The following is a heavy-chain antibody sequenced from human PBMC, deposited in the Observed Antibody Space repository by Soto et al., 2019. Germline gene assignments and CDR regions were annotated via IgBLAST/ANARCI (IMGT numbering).Heavy chain of an antibody. V-gene: IGHV5-51*01. J-gene: IGHJ4*02. D-gene: IGHD3-22*01. Sequence: PGESLKISCKGSGYSVTSYWIGWVRQMPGKGLEWMGIIYPGDSDTRYSPSFQGQVTISADKSISTAYLQWSSLKASDTAMYYCARRLYCYDSSGSHNYYFDYWGQGTLVTVSS. CDR1: GYSVTSYW. CDR2: IYPGDSDT. CDR3: ARRLYCYDSSGSHNYYFDY.